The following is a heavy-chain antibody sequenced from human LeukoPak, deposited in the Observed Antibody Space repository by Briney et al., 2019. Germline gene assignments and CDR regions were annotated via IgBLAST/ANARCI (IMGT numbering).Heavy chain of an antibody. D-gene: IGHD6-13*01. CDR1: GVSISSSYYY. V-gene: IGHV4-39*01. J-gene: IGHJ4*02. CDR3: ARQSIAAADPFDY. CDR2: IYYSGST. Sequence: SETLSLTCIVSGVSISSSYYYWGWIRQPPGKGLEWIGSIYYSGSTYYNSSLKSRVTISIDTSKNQVSLNLTSMTAADTAVYYCARQSIAAADPFDYWGQGTLVTVSS.